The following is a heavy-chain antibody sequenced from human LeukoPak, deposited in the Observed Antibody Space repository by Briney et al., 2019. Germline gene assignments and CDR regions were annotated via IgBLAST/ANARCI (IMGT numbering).Heavy chain of an antibody. D-gene: IGHD5-24*01. V-gene: IGHV3-74*01. CDR3: GGSEDGYIDY. Sequence: GGSLRLSCTASGFTFTRHWMHWVRQAPGKGLEWVSRIKTDGTNTIYADFVEGRFTISRDNARNTLYLQMSSLRAGDTAVYYCGGSEDGYIDYWGQGTLVTVSS. CDR2: IKTDGTNT. J-gene: IGHJ4*02. CDR1: GFTFTRHW.